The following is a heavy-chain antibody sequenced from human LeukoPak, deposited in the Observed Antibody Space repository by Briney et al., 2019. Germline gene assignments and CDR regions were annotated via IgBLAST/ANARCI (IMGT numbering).Heavy chain of an antibody. J-gene: IGHJ6*03. D-gene: IGHD2-2*03. CDR2: ISGSGSGT. CDR1: GFTFSSYG. Sequence: PGGPLRLSCAASGFTFSSYGMSWVRQAPGKGLEWVSGISGSGSGTYYADSVKGRFTISRDNSKNTLHLQMNSLRAEDTAVYYCATHGSAHYYMDVWGKGTTVTISS. V-gene: IGHV3-23*01. CDR3: ATHGSAHYYMDV.